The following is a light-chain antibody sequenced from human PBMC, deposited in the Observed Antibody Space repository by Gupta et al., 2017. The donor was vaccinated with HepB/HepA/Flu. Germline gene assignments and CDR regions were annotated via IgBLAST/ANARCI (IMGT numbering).Light chain of an antibody. Sequence: QSALTQPAPASGSPGHAITLSCTGTSSDVGGYHYGPWYPQHPGKAPKLMMEDVSNRPSGVSNRVSGSKSGHTASLTISGLQAEDEADDYCSSYTRSSPYVFGTGTKVTVL. CDR2: DVS. J-gene: IGLJ1*01. CDR1: SSDVGGYHY. CDR3: SSYTRSSPYV. V-gene: IGLV2-14*03.